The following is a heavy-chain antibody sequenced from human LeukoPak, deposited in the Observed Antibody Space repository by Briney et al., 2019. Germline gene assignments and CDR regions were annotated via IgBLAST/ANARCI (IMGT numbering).Heavy chain of an antibody. D-gene: IGHD3-10*01. V-gene: IGHV1-18*04. Sequence: EASVKVSCKASGYTFTSYGISWVRQAPGQGLEWMGWISAYNGNTNYAQKLQGRVTMTTDTSTSTAYMELRSLRSDDTAVYYCAGRRESGEFGELLYDAFDIWGQGTMVTVSS. CDR1: GYTFTSYG. CDR2: ISAYNGNT. CDR3: AGRRESGEFGELLYDAFDI. J-gene: IGHJ3*02.